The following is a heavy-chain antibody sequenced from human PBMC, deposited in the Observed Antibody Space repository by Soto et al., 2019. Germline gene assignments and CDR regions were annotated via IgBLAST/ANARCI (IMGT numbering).Heavy chain of an antibody. V-gene: IGHV1-69*04. CDR3: ARDRYYYDSSGYYDWFDP. CDR1: GGTFSSYT. Sequence: SVKVSCKASGGTFSSYTISWVRQAPGQGLEWMGRIIPILGIANYAQKFQGRVTITADKSTSTAYMELSSLRSEDTAVYYCARDRYYYDSSGYYDWFDPWGQGTLVTVSS. D-gene: IGHD3-22*01. J-gene: IGHJ5*02. CDR2: IIPILGIA.